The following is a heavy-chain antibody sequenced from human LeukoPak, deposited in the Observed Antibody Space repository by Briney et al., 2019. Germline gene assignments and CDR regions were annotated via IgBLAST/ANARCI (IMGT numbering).Heavy chain of an antibody. V-gene: IGHV3-30-3*01. CDR1: GFTFSSYA. J-gene: IGHJ4*02. Sequence: GGSLRLSCAASGFTFSSYAMHWVRQAPGKGLEWVAVISYDGSNKYYADSVKGRFTISRDNSKNTLYLQMNSLRAEDTAVYYCARDNVGDDILTGYCPDYWGQGTLVTVSS. CDR2: ISYDGSNK. D-gene: IGHD3-9*01. CDR3: ARDNVGDDILTGYCPDY.